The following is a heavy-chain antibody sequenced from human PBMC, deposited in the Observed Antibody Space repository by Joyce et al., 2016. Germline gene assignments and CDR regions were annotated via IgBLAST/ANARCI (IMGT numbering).Heavy chain of an antibody. D-gene: IGHD6-6*01. CDR1: GFTFSSYW. CDR2: IKQDGTEK. Sequence: EVQLVESGGGLVQPGGSLRLSCAASGFTFSSYWMSWVRQAPGKGLEWGANIKQDGTEKYYVDSVKGRFTISRDNAKNSLYLQMNSLRADDTAMYYCARETDSSSSVLDLLDYWGQGTLVTVSS. J-gene: IGHJ4*02. CDR3: ARETDSSSSVLDLLDY. V-gene: IGHV3-7*01.